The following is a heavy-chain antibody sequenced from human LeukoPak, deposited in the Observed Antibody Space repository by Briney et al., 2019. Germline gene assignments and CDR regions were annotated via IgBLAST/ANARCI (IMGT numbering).Heavy chain of an antibody. Sequence: ASVKVSCKASGYTFTSYDINWVRQATGQGLEWMGWMNPNSGNTGYAQKFQGRVTMTRNTSISTAYMELRSLRSDDTAVYYCARDTRRIAAAGRRGYYYYYMDVWGKGTTVTVSS. CDR3: ARDTRRIAAAGRRGYYYYYMDV. V-gene: IGHV1-8*01. J-gene: IGHJ6*03. D-gene: IGHD6-13*01. CDR1: GYTFTSYD. CDR2: MNPNSGNT.